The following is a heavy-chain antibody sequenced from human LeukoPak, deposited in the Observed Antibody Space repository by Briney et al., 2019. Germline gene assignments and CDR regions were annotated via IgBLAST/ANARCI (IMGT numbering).Heavy chain of an antibody. CDR1: GYRFTSYW. CDR2: IYPGDSDT. V-gene: IGHV5-51*01. CDR3: ARSDAHYYFYYYMDV. D-gene: IGHD2-21*02. J-gene: IGHJ6*03. Sequence: GESLKISCKGSGYRFTSYWTGWVRQMPGKGLEWMGIIYPGDSDTRYSPSFQGQVTISADKSISTAYLQWRSLQASDTATYYCARSDAHYYFYYYMDVWGKGTTVTVSS.